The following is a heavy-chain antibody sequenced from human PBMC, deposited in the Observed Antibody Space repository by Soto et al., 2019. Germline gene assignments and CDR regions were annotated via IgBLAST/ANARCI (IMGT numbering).Heavy chain of an antibody. CDR1: GFTVRSNY. J-gene: IGHJ4*02. CDR2: IYSGGST. D-gene: IGHD6-13*01. Sequence: EVQLVESGGGLVQPGGSLRLSCAASGFTVRSNYMNWVRQAPGKGLEWVSVIYSGGSTYYADSVKGRFTISRDTSKNTLSLQMNSLRADDTDVYFCARGWGVADFDYWGQGTLVTVSS. V-gene: IGHV3-66*01. CDR3: ARGWGVADFDY.